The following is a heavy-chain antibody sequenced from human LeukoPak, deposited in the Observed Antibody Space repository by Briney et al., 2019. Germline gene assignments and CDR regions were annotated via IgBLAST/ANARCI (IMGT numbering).Heavy chain of an antibody. Sequence: ASVKVSCKASVYTLTGYYMHWVRQAPGQGLEWMGWINPNCGGTSYAQKFQGRVTMTRDTPISTAYMELSRLRSDDTAVYYCAREVVVAATGFDYWGQGTLVTVSS. CDR2: INPNCGGT. J-gene: IGHJ4*02. V-gene: IGHV1-2*02. D-gene: IGHD2-15*01. CDR1: VYTLTGYY. CDR3: AREVVVAATGFDY.